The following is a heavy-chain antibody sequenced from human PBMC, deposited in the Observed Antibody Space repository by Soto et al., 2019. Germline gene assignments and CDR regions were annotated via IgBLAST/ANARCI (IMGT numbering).Heavy chain of an antibody. Sequence: GGSLRLSCEASGFPFNTYAMTWVRQVPGMGLEWVSTTSNNGNTDFAESVRGRFTVSRDNPKNILYLQMTNLRVEDAAIYFCAKDLRPGLIVPTKSGFDPWGQGTLVTVSS. CDR1: GFPFNTYA. CDR2: TSNNGNT. V-gene: IGHV3-23*01. D-gene: IGHD2-21*01. CDR3: AKDLRPGLIVPTKSGFDP. J-gene: IGHJ5*02.